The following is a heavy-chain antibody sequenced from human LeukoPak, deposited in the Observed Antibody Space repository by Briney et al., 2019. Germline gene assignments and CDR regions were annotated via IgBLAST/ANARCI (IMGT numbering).Heavy chain of an antibody. V-gene: IGHV1-2*02. CDR2: INADNGGT. J-gene: IGHJ4*02. D-gene: IGHD2-8*01. Sequence: ASVTVSCKASGYTFTGYYIHWVRQAPGQGLEWMGWINADNGGTRYAEKFQGRVTMTRDTSISTVYMELSRLTSDDTALYYCARGHCTNAICRTFDYWGQGTLVTVSS. CDR1: GYTFTGYY. CDR3: ARGHCTNAICRTFDY.